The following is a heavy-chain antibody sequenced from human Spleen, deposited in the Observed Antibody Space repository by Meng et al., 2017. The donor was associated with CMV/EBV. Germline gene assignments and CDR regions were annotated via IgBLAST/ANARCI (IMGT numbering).Heavy chain of an antibody. V-gene: IGHV3-9*01. CDR2: ISWNSVNI. CDR3: SKERGHCDILTGYYSRLYGMDV. D-gene: IGHD3-9*01. CDR1: GFTFEDYA. Sequence: SLKIFCAASGFTFEDYAMHWDRQAPGKGLEWVSGISWNSVNIGYAGSVKCRFTISRDNAKSSLYLQINSRRDEDTALYYCSKERGHCDILTGYYSRLYGMDVWGQGTTVTVSS. J-gene: IGHJ6*02.